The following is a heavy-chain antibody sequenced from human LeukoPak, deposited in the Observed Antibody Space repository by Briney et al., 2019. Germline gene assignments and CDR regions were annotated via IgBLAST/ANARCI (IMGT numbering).Heavy chain of an antibody. V-gene: IGHV3-9*01. D-gene: IGHD3-10*01. CDR1: GFTFDHYA. Sequence: GGSLRLSCAASGFTFDHYAMHWVRQAPGKGLEWVSGISWNSGSIGYADSVKGRFTISRDNAKNSLYLQMNSLRAEDTALYYCAKDIYYGSGSYYMDYWGQGTLVTVSS. CDR2: ISWNSGSI. J-gene: IGHJ4*02. CDR3: AKDIYYGSGSYYMDY.